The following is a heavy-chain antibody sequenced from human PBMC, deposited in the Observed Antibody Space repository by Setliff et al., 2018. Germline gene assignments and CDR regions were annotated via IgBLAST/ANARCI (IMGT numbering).Heavy chain of an antibody. V-gene: IGHV1-18*04. D-gene: IGHD2-15*01. J-gene: IGHJ3*01. Sequence: ASVKVSCKASGYMFKSYGINWMRQAPGQGFEWMGWISSYNTDITNYAERFQGRITMTTDTSTSAAYMELRGLRSDDTAIYYCAISTLSICSGGSCPNVFDVWGPGTLVTVSS. CDR2: ISSYNTDIT. CDR1: GYMFKSYG. CDR3: AISTLSICSGGSCPNVFDV.